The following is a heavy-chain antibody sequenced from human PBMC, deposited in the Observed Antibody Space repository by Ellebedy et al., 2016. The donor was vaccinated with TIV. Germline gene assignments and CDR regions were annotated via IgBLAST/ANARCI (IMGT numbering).Heavy chain of an antibody. CDR2: IYDSGRT. Sequence: SETLSLTXNVSGGSISGTYTSYYWGWIRQPPGKGLEWIGSIYDSGRTHYNPSLKSRVTISMDTSRNEFSLELTSVTAADTAVYYCVREGGGFKYQLLKRYYYGMDVWGPGAAVTVSS. CDR3: VREGGGFKYQLLKRYYYGMDV. V-gene: IGHV4-39*07. J-gene: IGHJ6*02. CDR1: GGSISGTYTSYY. D-gene: IGHD2-2*01.